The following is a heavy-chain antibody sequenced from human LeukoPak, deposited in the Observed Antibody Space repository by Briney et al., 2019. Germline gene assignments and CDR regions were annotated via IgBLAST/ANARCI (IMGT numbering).Heavy chain of an antibody. CDR3: ARLVAAAGLDY. CDR2: ISTSGSYI. Sequence: KSGGSLRLSCAASGFTFTSYSMNWVRQAPGKGLEWVSSISTSGSYIYYADSVKGRFTISRDNAKNSLYLQMNSLRAEDTAVYYCARLVAAAGLDYWGQGTLVTVSS. D-gene: IGHD6-13*01. CDR1: GFTFTSYS. J-gene: IGHJ4*02. V-gene: IGHV3-21*01.